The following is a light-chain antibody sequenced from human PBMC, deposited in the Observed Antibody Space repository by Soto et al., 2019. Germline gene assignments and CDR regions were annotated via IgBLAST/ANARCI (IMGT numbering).Light chain of an antibody. CDR1: SSDVGGYNY. CDR2: DVS. Sequence: QSVLTQPASASGSPGQSITISCTGTSSDVGGYNYVSWYQQQPAKAPKLMIYDVSSRPSGVDDRSSGSNSGYTASPTSSGLHDEDEADYYCGSYASRTPYVFGAGTKLTVL. V-gene: IGLV2-14*01. J-gene: IGLJ1*01. CDR3: GSYASRTPYV.